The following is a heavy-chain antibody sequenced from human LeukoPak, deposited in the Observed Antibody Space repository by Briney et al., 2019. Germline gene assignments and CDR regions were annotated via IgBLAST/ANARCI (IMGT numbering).Heavy chain of an antibody. Sequence: ISSSGSTIYYADSVKGRSTISRDNAKNSLYLQMNSLRAEDTAVYYCASAYYYDSSGYFYWGQGTLVTVSS. CDR2: ISSSGSTI. J-gene: IGHJ4*02. CDR3: ASAYYYDSSGYFY. D-gene: IGHD3-22*01. V-gene: IGHV3-11*04.